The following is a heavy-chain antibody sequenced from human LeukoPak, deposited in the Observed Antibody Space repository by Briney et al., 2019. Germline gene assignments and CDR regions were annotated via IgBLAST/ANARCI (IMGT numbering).Heavy chain of an antibody. CDR2: FSGMGGST. CDR1: GFSFSSYA. J-gene: IGHJ4*02. Sequence: GGSLRLSCATSGFSFSSYAVSWVRQAPGKGLECISGFSGMGGSTYYADSVKGRFTISRDNSKNTLYLQMNSLRAEDTAVYYCARDLRGTYDSSGYYLDYWGQGTLVTVSS. D-gene: IGHD3-22*01. CDR3: ARDLRGTYDSSGYYLDY. V-gene: IGHV3-23*01.